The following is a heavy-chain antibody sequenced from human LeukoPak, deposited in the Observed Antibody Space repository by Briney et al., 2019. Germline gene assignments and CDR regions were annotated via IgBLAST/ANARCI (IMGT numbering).Heavy chain of an antibody. V-gene: IGHV1-69*04. Sequence: ASVKVSCKASGGTFSSYAISWMRQAPGQGLEWMGRIIPIFGIANYAQKFQGRVTITADKSTSTAYMELSSLRSGDTAVYYCARDCSSTSCYITFDPWGQGTLVTVSS. CDR3: ARDCSSTSCYITFDP. J-gene: IGHJ5*02. CDR2: IIPIFGIA. CDR1: GGTFSSYA. D-gene: IGHD2-2*02.